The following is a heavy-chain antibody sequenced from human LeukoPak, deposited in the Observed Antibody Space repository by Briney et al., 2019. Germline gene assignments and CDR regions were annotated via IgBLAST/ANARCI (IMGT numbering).Heavy chain of an antibody. Sequence: SETLSLTCTVSGGSISSSSYYWGWIRQHPGKGLEWIGYIYYSGSTYYNPSLKSRVTISVDTSKNQFSLKLSSVTAADTAVYYCARAAGVGYCSSTSCYTFDYWGQGTLVTVSS. CDR3: ARAAGVGYCSSTSCYTFDY. CDR1: GGSISSSSYY. CDR2: IYYSGST. J-gene: IGHJ4*02. D-gene: IGHD2-2*02. V-gene: IGHV4-31*03.